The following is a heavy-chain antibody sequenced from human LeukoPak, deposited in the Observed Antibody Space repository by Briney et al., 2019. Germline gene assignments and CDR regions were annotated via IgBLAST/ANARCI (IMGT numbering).Heavy chain of an antibody. CDR1: GGSFSGYY. D-gene: IGHD1-14*01. V-gene: IGHV4-34*01. J-gene: IGHJ5*02. Sequence: SETLSLTCAVYGGSFSGYYWSWIRQPPGKGLEWIGEINHSGSTNYNPSLKSQVTISVDTSKNQFSLKLSSVTAADTAVYYCARDVYRSASGYDWFDPWGQGTLVTVSS. CDR2: INHSGST. CDR3: ARDVYRSASGYDWFDP.